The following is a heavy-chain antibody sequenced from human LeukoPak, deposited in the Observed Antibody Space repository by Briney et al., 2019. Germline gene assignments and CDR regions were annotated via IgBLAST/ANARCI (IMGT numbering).Heavy chain of an antibody. Sequence: GGSLKISCKAAGCPFSSYWIGWVRRMPGKGLEWMGIIYPGDSDTRYSPSFQGLVSISADKSISTAYVQWSSLKASDTAMYYCARPKFGGGSDYWGQGTLVTVSS. J-gene: IGHJ4*02. D-gene: IGHD3-16*01. V-gene: IGHV5-51*01. CDR1: GCPFSSYW. CDR3: ARPKFGGGSDY. CDR2: IYPGDSDT.